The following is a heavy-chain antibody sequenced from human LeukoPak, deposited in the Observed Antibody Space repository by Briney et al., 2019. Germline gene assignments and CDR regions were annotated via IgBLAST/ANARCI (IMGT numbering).Heavy chain of an antibody. CDR2: IYYSGST. D-gene: IGHD6-19*01. CDR3: ARVGSSSGIDY. J-gene: IGHJ4*02. CDR1: GGSISSSSYY. V-gene: IGHV4-39*07. Sequence: SETLSLTCTVSGGSISSSSYYWGWIRQPPGKGLQWIGSIYYSGSTYYNPSLKSRVTISVDTSKNQFSLKLSSVTAADTAVYYCARVGSSSGIDYWGQGTLVTVSS.